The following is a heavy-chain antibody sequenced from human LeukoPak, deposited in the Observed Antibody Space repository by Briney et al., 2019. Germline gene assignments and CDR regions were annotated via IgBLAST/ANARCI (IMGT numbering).Heavy chain of an antibody. CDR3: AKDSITMVRGADY. Sequence: GGSLRLSCAVSGFTFSRYAMSWVRRAPGKGLKWGSAISGSGGSTYYADSVKGRFTISRDNSKNTLYLQMNSLTGDDTAVYYCAKDSITMVRGADYWGQGTLVTVSS. V-gene: IGHV3-23*01. J-gene: IGHJ4*02. CDR1: GFTFSRYA. CDR2: ISGSGGST. D-gene: IGHD3-10*01.